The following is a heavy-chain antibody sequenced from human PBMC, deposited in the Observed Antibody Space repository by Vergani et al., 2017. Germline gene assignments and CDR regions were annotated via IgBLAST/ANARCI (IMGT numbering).Heavy chain of an antibody. CDR2: ISSSGSTI. D-gene: IGHD6-19*01. CDR1: GFTFSDYY. V-gene: IGHV3-11*01. J-gene: IGHJ3*02. CDR3: AKVGRSEVAGTFGAFDI. Sequence: VQLVESGGDLVQPGRSLRLSCAASGFTFSDYYMSWIRQAPGKGLEWVSYISSSGSTIYYADSVKGRFTISRDNAKNSLYLQMNSLRAEDTAVYYCAKVGRSEVAGTFGAFDIWGQGTMVTVSS.